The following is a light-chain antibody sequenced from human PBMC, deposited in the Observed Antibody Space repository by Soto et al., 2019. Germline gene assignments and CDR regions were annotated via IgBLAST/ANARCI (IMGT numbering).Light chain of an antibody. CDR3: QQYGSSPYT. Sequence: EIVLTQSPATLSLSPGERATLSCRASQSGSSNYLAWYQQKPGQAPRLLMYGASSRATGIPVRFSGSGSGTDFTLTISRVEPEDFGVYYCQQYGSSPYTFGQGTKLEIK. CDR1: QSGSSNY. CDR2: GAS. V-gene: IGKV3-20*01. J-gene: IGKJ2*01.